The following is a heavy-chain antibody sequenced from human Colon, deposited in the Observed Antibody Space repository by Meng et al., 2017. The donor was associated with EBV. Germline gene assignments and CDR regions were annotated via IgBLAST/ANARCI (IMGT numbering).Heavy chain of an antibody. J-gene: IGHJ4*02. V-gene: IGHV4-30-4*01. D-gene: IGHD2-21*01. Sequence: VQPQESGPCLVEPSPTLSLTCTVSCGSMSSGNYYSSWIRQPPGKGLEWIGYIHHSGSAYYNPSLKSRVSISVDTSKNQFSLNLNSMTAADTAVYYCASFDHIPRRNYFDYWGQGTLVTVSS. CDR2: IHHSGSA. CDR1: CGSMSSGNYY. CDR3: ASFDHIPRRNYFDY.